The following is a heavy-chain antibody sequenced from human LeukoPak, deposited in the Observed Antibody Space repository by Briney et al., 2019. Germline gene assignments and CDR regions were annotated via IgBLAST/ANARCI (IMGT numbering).Heavy chain of an antibody. Sequence: GGSLRLSCAASGFTFSSYAMSWVRQAPGKGLEWVSAISGSGGSTYYADSVKGRFTISRDNSKNTLYLQMNSLRAEDTAVYHCARLGAGVGATFWGQGTLVTVSS. D-gene: IGHD1-26*01. CDR2: ISGSGGST. J-gene: IGHJ4*02. CDR3: ARLGAGVGATF. V-gene: IGHV3-23*01. CDR1: GFTFSSYA.